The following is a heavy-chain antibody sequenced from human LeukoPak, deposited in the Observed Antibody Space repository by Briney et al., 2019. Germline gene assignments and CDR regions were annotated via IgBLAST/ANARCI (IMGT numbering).Heavy chain of an antibody. V-gene: IGHV4-4*02. CDR2: IYHSGST. D-gene: IGHD3-22*01. Sequence: SGTLSLTCAVSGGSISSSNWWSWVRQPPGKGLEWIGEIYHSGSTNYNPSLKSRVTISVDKSKNQFSLKLSSVTAADTAVYYCARYGDSSGYYYYYYGMDVWGQGTTVTVSS. CDR3: ARYGDSSGYYYYYYGMDV. J-gene: IGHJ6*02. CDR1: GGSISSSNW.